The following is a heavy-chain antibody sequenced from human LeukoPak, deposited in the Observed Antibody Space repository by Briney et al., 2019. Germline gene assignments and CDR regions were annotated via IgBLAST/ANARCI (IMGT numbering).Heavy chain of an antibody. CDR3: AREGYSSGWYFFDY. J-gene: IGHJ4*02. CDR1: GFTFCSYA. CDR2: ISYDGSNK. D-gene: IGHD6-19*01. V-gene: IGHV3-30-3*01. Sequence: GGSLRLSCAASGFTFCSYAMHWVRQAPGKGLEWVAVISYDGSNKYYADSVKGRFTISRDNSKNTLYLQMNSLRAEDTAVYYCAREGYSSGWYFFDYWGQGTLVTVSS.